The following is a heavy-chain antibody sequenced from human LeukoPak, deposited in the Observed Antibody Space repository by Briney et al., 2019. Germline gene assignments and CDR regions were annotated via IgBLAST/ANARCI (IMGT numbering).Heavy chain of an antibody. D-gene: IGHD2-15*01. CDR3: ARGIDSSGTYSGWGFHLRY. CDR1: GFNVDDYA. V-gene: IGHV3-9*01. CDR2: IRWDRGTV. J-gene: IGHJ4*02. Sequence: PGRSLTLSCAVSGFNVDDYAIHWVRQPPGKGLEWVSDIRWDRGTVGYAGSVKGRFTMSRDSANNSVYLQMNSLRPEDTALYYCARGIDSSGTYSGWGFHLRYWGQGTQVTVSS.